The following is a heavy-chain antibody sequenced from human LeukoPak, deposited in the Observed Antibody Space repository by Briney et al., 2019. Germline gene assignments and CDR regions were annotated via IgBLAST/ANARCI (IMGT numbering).Heavy chain of an antibody. J-gene: IGHJ4*02. V-gene: IGHV4-59*01. D-gene: IGHD5-18*01. CDR2: IYYSGSP. CDR3: ARVGRGYSYGPFDS. Sequence: PSETLSLTCTVSGGSISSYYWSWIRQPPGKGLEWIGYIYYSGSPNDTPALTGRITLSVDTSKNLFSLKLNSVTAADTAVYYCARVGRGYSYGPFDSWGRGTLVTVSS. CDR1: GGSISSYY.